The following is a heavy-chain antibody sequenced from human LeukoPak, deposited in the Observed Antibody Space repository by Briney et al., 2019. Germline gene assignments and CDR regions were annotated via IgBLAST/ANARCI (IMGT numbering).Heavy chain of an antibody. CDR3: ARDPSAVPANTYA. D-gene: IGHD2-2*01. Sequence: PGGSLRLSCAASGFTVSNNWMNWVRQAPGKGLEWVSLIFSGGDTQYADSVKDRFTISRDASKNTLYLQMSNLRAEDTAVYYCARDPSAVPANTYAWGQGTLVTVFS. V-gene: IGHV3-66*01. CDR1: GFTVSNNW. CDR2: IFSGGDT. J-gene: IGHJ5*02.